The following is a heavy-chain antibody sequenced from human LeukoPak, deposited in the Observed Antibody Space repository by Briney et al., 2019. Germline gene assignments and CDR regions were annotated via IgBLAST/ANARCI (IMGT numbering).Heavy chain of an antibody. D-gene: IGHD2-15*01. CDR2: VYSGGST. CDR1: GFTFSSYA. Sequence: QPGGSLRLSCAASGFTFSSYALNWVRQAPGKGLEWVSVVYSGGSTYYADSVKGRFTISRDNSKNTLYLQMNSLRAEDTAVYYCARSRGYCSGGSCYPFDYGGQGTLVTVSS. V-gene: IGHV3-66*01. J-gene: IGHJ4*02. CDR3: ARSRGYCSGGSCYPFDY.